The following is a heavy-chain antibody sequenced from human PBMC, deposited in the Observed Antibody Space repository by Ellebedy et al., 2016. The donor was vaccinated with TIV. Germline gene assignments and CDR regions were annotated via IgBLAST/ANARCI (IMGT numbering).Heavy chain of an antibody. J-gene: IGHJ5*02. D-gene: IGHD3-10*01. V-gene: IGHV3-7*01. CDR2: IKEDGSEK. CDR3: ARENVWLGELPPPRWFDP. Sequence: GESLKISXEASGLTFSSSWMTWVRQAPGKGLEWVANIKEDGSEKDYVDSVKGRFTISRDNAKNSLYLQMNSLRDDDTAVYYCARENVWLGELPPPRWFDPWGQGTLVTVSS. CDR1: GLTFSSSW.